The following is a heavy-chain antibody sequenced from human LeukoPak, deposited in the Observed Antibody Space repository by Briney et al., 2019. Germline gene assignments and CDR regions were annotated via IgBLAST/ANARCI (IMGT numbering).Heavy chain of an antibody. V-gene: IGHV3-74*01. Sequence: TGGSLRLSCAASGFTFSSYSMNWVRQAPGKGLVWVSRINSDGINTSYADSVKGRFTISRDNAKNTLNLQMNSLRAEDTAVYYCARAAPWDYDFWSGYYTGFISDYWGQGTLVTVYS. CDR3: ARAAPWDYDFWSGYYTGFISDY. D-gene: IGHD3-3*01. CDR1: GFTFSSYS. J-gene: IGHJ4*02. CDR2: INSDGINT.